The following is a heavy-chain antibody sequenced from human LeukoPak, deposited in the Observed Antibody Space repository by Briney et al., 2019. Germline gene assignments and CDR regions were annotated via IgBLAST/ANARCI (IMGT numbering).Heavy chain of an antibody. CDR1: GFTFSNYA. V-gene: IGHV3-7*05. D-gene: IGHD4-17*01. CDR3: ARGMYGDYS. CDR2: IKQDGSET. Sequence: GGSLRLSCAASGFTFSNYAMSWVRQAPGKGLQWVAKIKQDGSETYYVDSLKGRFTISRDNAKNSLFLQMNSLRAEDTAVYYCARGMYGDYSWGQGTLVTVSS. J-gene: IGHJ4*02.